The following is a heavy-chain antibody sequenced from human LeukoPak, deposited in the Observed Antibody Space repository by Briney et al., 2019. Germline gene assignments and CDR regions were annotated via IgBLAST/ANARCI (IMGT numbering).Heavy chain of an antibody. CDR3: ARGGPDDGDYGIDFDY. CDR2: INPSGGST. D-gene: IGHD4-17*01. J-gene: IGHJ4*02. V-gene: IGHV1-46*01. Sequence: GASVKVSCKASGYTFTSYYMHWVRQAPGQGLEWMGIINPSGGSTSYAQKFQGRVTMTRDTSTSTVYMELRSLRSEDTAVYYCARGGPDDGDYGIDFDYWGQGTLVTVSS. CDR1: GYTFTSYY.